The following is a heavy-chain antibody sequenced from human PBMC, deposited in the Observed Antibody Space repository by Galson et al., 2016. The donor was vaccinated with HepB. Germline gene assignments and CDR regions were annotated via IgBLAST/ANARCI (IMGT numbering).Heavy chain of an antibody. CDR3: ARGQSSSWYKDYFDY. CDR2: IYPGDSDT. Sequence: QSVAEVKKPGESLKISCKGSGYSFISYWIGWVRQMPGKGLEWMGIIYPGDSDTRYSPSFQGQVAISADKSVSTAYLQWSSLKASDTAMHYCARGQSSSWYKDYFDYWGQGTLVTVSS. J-gene: IGHJ4*02. CDR1: GYSFISYW. D-gene: IGHD6-13*01. V-gene: IGHV5-51*01.